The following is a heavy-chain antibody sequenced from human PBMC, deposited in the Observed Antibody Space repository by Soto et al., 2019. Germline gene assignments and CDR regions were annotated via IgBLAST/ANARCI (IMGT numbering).Heavy chain of an antibody. CDR3: ALRFGTA. J-gene: IGHJ6*02. CDR1: GASISSGDYY. CDR2: IYYSGTT. D-gene: IGHD3-3*01. V-gene: IGHV4-30-4*02. Sequence: SETLSLTCTVSGASISSGDYYWSWIRQPPGKGLEWIGYIYYSGTTYYNLSLKSRVTISLDTSKNRLSLNLRSVTAADTAVYYCALRFGTAWGQGTTVTVSS.